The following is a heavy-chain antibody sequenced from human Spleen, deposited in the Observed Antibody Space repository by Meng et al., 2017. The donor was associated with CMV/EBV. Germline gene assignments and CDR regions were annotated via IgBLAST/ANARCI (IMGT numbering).Heavy chain of an antibody. Sequence: GESLKISCAASGFTFSSYSMNWVRQAPGKGLEWVSYISSSSSTIYYADSVKGRFTISRENAKNSLYLQMNSLRAEDTAVYYCAREQSGMAAGTYYYGMDVWGQGTTVTRLL. CDR1: GFTFSSYS. CDR2: ISSSSSTI. CDR3: AREQSGMAAGTYYYGMDV. V-gene: IGHV3-48*04. D-gene: IGHD6-13*01. J-gene: IGHJ6*02.